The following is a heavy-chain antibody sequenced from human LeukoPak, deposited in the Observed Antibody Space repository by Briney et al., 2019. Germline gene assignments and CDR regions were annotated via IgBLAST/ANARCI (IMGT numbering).Heavy chain of an antibody. V-gene: IGHV1-69*13. J-gene: IGHJ4*02. Sequence: SGTVCFTAAGSTFTIYAIGWMRLPHGQGLGLMGGIIPIFGKANYAQKFQGRVMITADESTSTAYMELSSLRSEDTAVYYCVVGAQRRAPSLNDYWGQGTLVTVSS. CDR1: GSTFTIYA. CDR3: VVGAQRRAPSLNDY. D-gene: IGHD1-26*01. CDR2: IIPIFGKA.